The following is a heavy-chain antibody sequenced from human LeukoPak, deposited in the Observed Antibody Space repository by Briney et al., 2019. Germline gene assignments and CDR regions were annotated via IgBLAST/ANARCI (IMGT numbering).Heavy chain of an antibody. V-gene: IGHV3-7*01. Sequence: PGGSLRLSCAASGFTFSNYWMSWVRQAPGKGLEWVANIKQDGSEKYYVDSVKGRFTISRDNAKNSLYLQMNSPRAEDTAMYYCARVRGYYYYMDVWGKGTTVTVSS. J-gene: IGHJ6*03. CDR3: ARVRGYYYYMDV. CDR2: IKQDGSEK. CDR1: GFTFSNYW.